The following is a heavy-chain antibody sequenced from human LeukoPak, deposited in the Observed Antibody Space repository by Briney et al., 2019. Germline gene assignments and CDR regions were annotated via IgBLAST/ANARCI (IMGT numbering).Heavy chain of an antibody. CDR2: IRGSGSGM. J-gene: IGHJ4*02. V-gene: IGHV3-21*05. CDR1: GFVFSDYS. D-gene: IGHD7-27*01. Sequence: PGGSLRLSYAASGFVFSDYSMNWVRQAPGKGLEWLANIRGSGSGMGSGNYYAGSVRGRFTISRDNAKNSLYLQMNSLRTDDTAFYYCARDDNWGFDYWGQGALVTVSS. CDR3: ARDDNWGFDY.